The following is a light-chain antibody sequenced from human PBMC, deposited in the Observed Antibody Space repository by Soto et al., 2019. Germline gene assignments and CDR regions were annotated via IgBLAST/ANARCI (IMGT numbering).Light chain of an antibody. CDR2: GNS. V-gene: IGLV1-40*01. Sequence: QSVLTQPPSVSGAPGQRVTISCTGSSSNIGAGYDVHWYQQLPGTAPKLLIYGNSNRPSGVPDRFSGSKSGTSASLAITGLQAEDDADYYCQSYDSSLLGVFGGGTKVTVL. CDR3: QSYDSSLLGV. J-gene: IGLJ2*01. CDR1: SSNIGAGYD.